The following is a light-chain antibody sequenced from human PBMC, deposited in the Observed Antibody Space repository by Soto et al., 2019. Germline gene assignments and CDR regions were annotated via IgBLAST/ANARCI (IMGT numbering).Light chain of an antibody. CDR1: QSISSY. Sequence: DIQMTQSPSSLSASVGDRVTITCRASQSISSYLNWYQQKPGKAPNLLIYAASSLQSGVPSRFSGSGSGTDFTLTISSLQPEDFATYFCHSRAFGQGTRLEIK. J-gene: IGKJ5*01. CDR2: AAS. CDR3: HSRA. V-gene: IGKV1-39*01.